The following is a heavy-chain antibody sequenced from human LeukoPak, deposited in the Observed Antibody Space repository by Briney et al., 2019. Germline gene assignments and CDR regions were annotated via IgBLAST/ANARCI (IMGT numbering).Heavy chain of an antibody. CDR3: ARDRLAYCGGDCYPDAFDI. D-gene: IGHD2-21*02. CDR1: GFTFSSYG. Sequence: GGSLRLSCAASGFTFSSYGMHWVRQAPGKGLEWVAVIWYAGSNKYYADSVKGRFTISRDNSKNTLYLQMNSLRAEDTAVYYCARDRLAYCGGDCYPDAFDIWGQGTMVTVSS. CDR2: IWYAGSNK. V-gene: IGHV3-33*01. J-gene: IGHJ3*02.